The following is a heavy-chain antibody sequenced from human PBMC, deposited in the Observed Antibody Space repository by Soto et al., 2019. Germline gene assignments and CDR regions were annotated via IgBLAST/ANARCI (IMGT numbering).Heavy chain of an antibody. V-gene: IGHV4-61*01. CDR3: AREIPAAKSMDV. J-gene: IGHJ6*02. Sequence: PSETLSLTCTVSGGSVSSGSYYWSWIRQPPGKGLEWIGYIYYSGSTNYNPSLKSRVTISVDTSKNQFSLKLSSVTAADTAVYYCAREIPAAKSMDVWGQGTTVTVSS. CDR2: IYYSGST. D-gene: IGHD2-2*01. CDR1: GGSVSSGSYY.